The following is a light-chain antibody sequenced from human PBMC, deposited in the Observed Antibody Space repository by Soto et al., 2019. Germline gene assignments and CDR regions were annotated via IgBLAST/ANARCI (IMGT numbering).Light chain of an antibody. CDR2: DVS. J-gene: IGKJ1*01. CDR3: QQRSHWPRT. CDR1: QSLIYSNGNTY. V-gene: IGKV2-30*01. Sequence: VLTQSPLSLPVTLGQPASISCRSSQSLIYSNGNTYLIWYQQKPGQAPRLLIYDVSNRATGIPARFSGSGSGTDFSLTISSLEPEDFAVYYCQQRSHWPRTFGQGTKVDIK.